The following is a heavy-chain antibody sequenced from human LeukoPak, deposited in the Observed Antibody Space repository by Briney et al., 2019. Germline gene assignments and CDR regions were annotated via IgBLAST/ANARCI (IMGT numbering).Heavy chain of an antibody. V-gene: IGHV1-8*02. CDR3: ARARQIAAAGTFPFQH. CDR1: GYSFTSYW. J-gene: IGHJ1*01. Sequence: KPGESLEISCKGSGYSFTSYWIGWVRQAAGQGLEWMGWMNPNSGNTGYAQKFQGRVTMTRNTSISTAYMELSSLRSEDTAVYYCARARQIAAAGTFPFQHWGQGTLVTVSS. CDR2: MNPNSGNT. D-gene: IGHD6-13*01.